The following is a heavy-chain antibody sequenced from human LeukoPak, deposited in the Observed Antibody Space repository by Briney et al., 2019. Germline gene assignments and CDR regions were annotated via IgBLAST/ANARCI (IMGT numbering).Heavy chain of an antibody. V-gene: IGHV3-30*18. CDR1: GFTFSSYG. J-gene: IGHJ4*02. Sequence: GGSLRLSCAASGFTFSSYGMHWVRQAPGKGLEWVAVISYEGSNKYYADSVKGRFTVSRDNSKNTLYLQMNSLRAEDTAVYYCAKDLVVNILGYWGQGTLVTVSS. CDR3: AKDLVVNILGY. CDR2: ISYEGSNK. D-gene: IGHD3-22*01.